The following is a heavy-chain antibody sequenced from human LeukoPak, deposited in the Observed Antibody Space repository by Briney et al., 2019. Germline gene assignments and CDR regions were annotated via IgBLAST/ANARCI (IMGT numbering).Heavy chain of an antibody. CDR1: GFTFSSYG. CDR3: ARHDFQFIPKIDY. CDR2: IRYDGTNK. V-gene: IGHV3-30*02. J-gene: IGHJ4*02. D-gene: IGHD2-21*02. Sequence: GGSLRLSCAASGFTFSSYGMHWVRQAPGKGLEWVAFIRYDGTNKYYADSVKGRFTISRDNSKNTLYLQMNSLRAEDTAVYYCARHDFQFIPKIDYWGQGTLVTVSS.